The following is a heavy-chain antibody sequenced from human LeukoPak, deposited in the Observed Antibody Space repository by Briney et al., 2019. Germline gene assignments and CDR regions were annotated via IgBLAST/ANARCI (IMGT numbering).Heavy chain of an antibody. CDR2: ISSSSSYI. CDR3: ARDGSSEDFDWSGFDY. J-gene: IGHJ4*02. V-gene: IGHV3-21*01. Sequence: GGSLRLSCAASGFTFSSYSMNWVRQAPGKGLEWVSSISSSSSYIYYADSVKGRFTISRDNAKNSLYLQMNSLRAEDTAVYYCARDGSSEDFDWSGFDYWGQGTLVTVSS. CDR1: GFTFSSYS. D-gene: IGHD3-9*01.